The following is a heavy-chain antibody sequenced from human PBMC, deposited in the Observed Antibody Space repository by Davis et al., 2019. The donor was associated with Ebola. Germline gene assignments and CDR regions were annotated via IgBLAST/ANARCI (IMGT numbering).Heavy chain of an antibody. CDR1: GFTFSSYG. D-gene: IGHD1-26*01. Sequence: GESLKISCAASGFTFSSYGMHWVRQAPGKGLEWVAFIRYDGSIKSYVDSVKGRFTISRDNSKNTLSLQMNSLRAEDTAVYYCAKPSGSYWRFDYFDYWGQGTLVTVSS. CDR3: AKPSGSYWRFDYFDY. V-gene: IGHV3-30*02. J-gene: IGHJ4*02. CDR2: IRYDGSIK.